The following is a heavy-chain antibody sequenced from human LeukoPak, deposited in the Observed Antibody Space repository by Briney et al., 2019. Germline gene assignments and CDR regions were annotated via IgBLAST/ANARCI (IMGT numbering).Heavy chain of an antibody. Sequence: PSETLSLTCTVSGGSFSSYYWSWIRQPPGKGLEWIGYIYYSGSTNYNPSLKSRVTISVDTSKNQFSLKLSSVTAADTAVYYCARGGASRRAVNGAFDIWGQGTMVTVSS. J-gene: IGHJ3*02. V-gene: IGHV4-59*01. CDR1: GGSFSSYY. CDR2: IYYSGST. D-gene: IGHD4-11*01. CDR3: ARGGASRRAVNGAFDI.